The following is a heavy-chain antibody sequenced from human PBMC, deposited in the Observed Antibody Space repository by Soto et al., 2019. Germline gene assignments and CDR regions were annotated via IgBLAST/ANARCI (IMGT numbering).Heavy chain of an antibody. CDR1: GGRLSINKR. D-gene: IGHD2-15*01. V-gene: IGHV4-4*02. CDR2: IYHGGST. CDR3: ARDHGDCSGGSFFFGYYDGMGV. Sequence: VVPGGRLSINKRWRWVRQPPGKGLGWIGEIYHGGSTNYNPSLKSRVTISVDKSKNQFSLKLSSVTAADTAVYYCARDHGDCSGGSFFFGYYDGMGVW. J-gene: IGHJ6*01.